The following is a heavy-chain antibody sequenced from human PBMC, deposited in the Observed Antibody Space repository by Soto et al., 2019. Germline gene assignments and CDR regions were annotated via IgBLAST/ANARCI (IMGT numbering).Heavy chain of an antibody. Sequence: GGSLRLSCATSGFTFSSYSMNWVRQAPGKELEWVSSISSSSSYIYYADSVKGRFTISRDNAKNSLYLQMNSLRAEDTAVYYCARSPGNPVFPWFDPWGQGTLVTVSS. CDR1: GFTFSSYS. J-gene: IGHJ5*02. CDR2: ISSSSSYI. CDR3: ARSPGNPVFPWFDP. V-gene: IGHV3-21*01.